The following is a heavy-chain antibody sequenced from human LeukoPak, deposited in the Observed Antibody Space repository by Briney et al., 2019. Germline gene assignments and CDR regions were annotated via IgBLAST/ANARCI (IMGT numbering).Heavy chain of an antibody. CDR3: ARGFRNGGAYYFDY. J-gene: IGHJ4*02. CDR2: IYYSGST. V-gene: IGHV4-59*01. Sequence: SETLSLTCTVSGGSISSYYWSWIRQPPGKGLEWIGYIYYSGSTNYSPSLKSRVTISVDTSKNQFSLKLSSVTAADTAVYYCARGFRNGGAYYFDYWGQGTLVTVSS. CDR1: GGSISSYY. D-gene: IGHD4-23*01.